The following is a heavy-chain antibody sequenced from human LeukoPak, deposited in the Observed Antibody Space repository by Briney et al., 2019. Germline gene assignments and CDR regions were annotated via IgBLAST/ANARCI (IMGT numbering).Heavy chain of an antibody. CDR3: ARDMGSGSSHHFDY. Sequence: GASVKVSCKASGYTFTGYYMRWVRQAPGQGLEWMGRINPNSGGTNYAQKFQGRVTMTRDTSISTAYMELSRLRSDDTAVYYCARDMGSGSSHHFDYWGQGTLVTVSS. CDR1: GYTFTGYY. V-gene: IGHV1-2*06. D-gene: IGHD3-10*01. J-gene: IGHJ4*02. CDR2: INPNSGGT.